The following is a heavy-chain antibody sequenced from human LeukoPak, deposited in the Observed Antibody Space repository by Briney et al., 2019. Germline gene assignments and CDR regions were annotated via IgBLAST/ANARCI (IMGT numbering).Heavy chain of an antibody. CDR2: IWYDGSKK. CDR3: ARYNTGTIDY. CDR1: GFTFRSYG. J-gene: IGHJ4*02. Sequence: PGRSLRLSCAASGFTFRSYGMHWVRQAPGKGLEWVAIIWYDGSKKYYADSVKGRFSISRDNSKDTVFLQVDSLRAEDTGVYYCARYNTGTIDYWGQGTLVTVSS. D-gene: IGHD1-1*01. V-gene: IGHV3-33*01.